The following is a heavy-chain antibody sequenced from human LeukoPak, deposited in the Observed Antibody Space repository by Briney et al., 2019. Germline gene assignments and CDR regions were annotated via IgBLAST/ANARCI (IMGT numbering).Heavy chain of an antibody. V-gene: IGHV1-69*13. CDR1: GGTFSSYA. D-gene: IGHD6-6*01. J-gene: IGHJ4*02. CDR3: AREPVGYSSSSPPDY. CDR2: IIPIFGTA. Sequence: ASVKVSCKASGGTFSSYAISWVRQAPGQGLEWMGGIIPIFGTANYAQKFQGRVTITADESTSTAYMELSSLRSEDTAVYCCAREPVGYSSSSPPDYWGQGTLVTVSS.